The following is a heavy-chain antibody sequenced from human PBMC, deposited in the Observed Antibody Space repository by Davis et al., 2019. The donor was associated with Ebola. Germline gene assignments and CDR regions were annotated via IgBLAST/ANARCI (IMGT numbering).Heavy chain of an antibody. CDR2: IDWDDDK. D-gene: IGHD1/OR15-1a*01. J-gene: IGHJ4*02. CDR3: ARGDITGTYFDY. Sequence: SGPTLVKPTQTLTLTCTFSGFSLSTSGMRVSWIRQPPGKALEWLARIDWDDDKFYSTSLKTRLTISKDTSKNQVVLTMTNMDPVDTATYYCARGDITGTYFDYWGQGTLVTVSS. CDR1: GFSLSTSGMR. V-gene: IGHV2-70*04.